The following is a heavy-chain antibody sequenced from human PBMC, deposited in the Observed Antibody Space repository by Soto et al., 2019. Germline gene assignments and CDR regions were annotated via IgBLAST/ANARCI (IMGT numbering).Heavy chain of an antibody. J-gene: IGHJ6*03. V-gene: IGHV3-23*01. CDR2: VSGSGGGT. Sequence: EVQLLESGGGLVQPGGSLRVSCAASGFTFKSYAMTWVRQAPGKGLEWVSSVSGSGGGTYYADSVKGRFTISRDNPKNALYLHMNSLRAEDTAVYYCARGGYCSTISCYANFFYMDVWGKGTSVTVSS. D-gene: IGHD2-2*01. CDR3: ARGGYCSTISCYANFFYMDV. CDR1: GFTFKSYA.